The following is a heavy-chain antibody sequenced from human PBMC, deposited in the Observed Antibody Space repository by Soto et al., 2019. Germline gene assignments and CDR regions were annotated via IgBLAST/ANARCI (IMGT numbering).Heavy chain of an antibody. CDR3: VSDRGYGHASVPYS. Sequence: QAQLVESGGGVVQPGRSPRLSCAASGFTFSSYGMHWVRQAPGTRLEWVAVISYDGGLQHYADSVKGRFTISSDNSKNMVLLQMNSLRAADTAVYYCVSDRGYGHASVPYSWGQGTLVSVSS. CDR2: ISYDGGLQ. D-gene: IGHD5-18*01. CDR1: GFTFSSYG. V-gene: IGHV3-30*03. J-gene: IGHJ4*02.